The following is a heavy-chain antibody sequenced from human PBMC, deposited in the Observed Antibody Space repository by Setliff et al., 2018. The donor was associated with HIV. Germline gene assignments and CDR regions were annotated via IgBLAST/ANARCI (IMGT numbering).Heavy chain of an antibody. V-gene: IGHV5-51*01. CDR2: VFPDDSDT. CDR3: ARSMGFKATTRLDF. CDR1: GYSFTTLW. J-gene: IGHJ4*02. D-gene: IGHD3-10*01. Sequence: LKISCQASGYSFTTLWIAWVRQMPGKGLEWVGMVFPDDSDTRYSPSFQGQVSMSADKSINAAYLQWSSLKASDTAVYYCARSMGFKATTRLDFWGPGTLVTVSS.